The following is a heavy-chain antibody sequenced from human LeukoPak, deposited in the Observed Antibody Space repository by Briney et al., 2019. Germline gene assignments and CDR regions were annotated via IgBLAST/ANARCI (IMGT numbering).Heavy chain of an antibody. CDR2: IHYSGNT. CDR1: GDSVRTNNYY. Sequence: SETLSLTCTVSGDSVRTNNYYWSWIRQPPGKGLEWIGYIHYSGNTNYNTSLKSRVTISVDTSKSQFSLRLNSVTAADTAVYYCARSRAFNSGAFDPWGQGSLVTVSS. J-gene: IGHJ5*02. D-gene: IGHD1-26*01. CDR3: ARSRAFNSGAFDP. V-gene: IGHV4-61*01.